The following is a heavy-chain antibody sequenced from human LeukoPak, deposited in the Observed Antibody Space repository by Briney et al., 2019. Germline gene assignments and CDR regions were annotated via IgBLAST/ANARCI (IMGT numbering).Heavy chain of an antibody. CDR1: GFTFSTYA. CDR3: AKWEGSSGCAFDY. D-gene: IGHD3-22*01. CDR2: ISGSGTAT. V-gene: IGHV3-23*01. Sequence: GGSLRLSCAASGFTFSTYAMSWVRQAPGKGLEWVSTISGSGTATYYADSVKGRFTISRDNSKNTLYLQMNSLRAEDTAVYYCAKWEGSSGCAFDYWGQGTLVTVSS. J-gene: IGHJ4*02.